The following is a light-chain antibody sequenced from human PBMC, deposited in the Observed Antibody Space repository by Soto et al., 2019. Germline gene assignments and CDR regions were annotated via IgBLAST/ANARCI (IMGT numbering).Light chain of an antibody. CDR1: QNVSTS. V-gene: IGKV3-11*01. CDR3: QQCTCGPPLA. CDR2: DAS. Sequence: EIVLTQSPATLSLSPVERATLSCRTSQNVSTSLDWYQQNPGQAPRLIIYDASKRAIGTPARISGSGSGTDLTLTISSLEPEWFASDYCQQCTCGPPLAFGGGTKVDIK. J-gene: IGKJ4*01.